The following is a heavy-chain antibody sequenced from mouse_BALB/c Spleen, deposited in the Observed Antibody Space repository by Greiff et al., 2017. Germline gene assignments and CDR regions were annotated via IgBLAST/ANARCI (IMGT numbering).Heavy chain of an antibody. Sequence: VHLVESGAELAKPGASVKMSCKASGYTFTSYWMHWVKQRPGQGLEWIGYINPSTGYTEYNQKFKDKATLTADKSSSTAYMQLSSLTSEDSAVYYCARSVLRGYFDVWGAGTTVTVSS. CDR1: GYTFTSYW. J-gene: IGHJ1*01. CDR2: INPSTGYT. V-gene: IGHV1-7*01. CDR3: ARSVLRGYFDV.